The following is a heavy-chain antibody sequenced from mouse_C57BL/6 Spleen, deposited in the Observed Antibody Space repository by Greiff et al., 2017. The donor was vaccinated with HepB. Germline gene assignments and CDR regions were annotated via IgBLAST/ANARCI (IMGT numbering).Heavy chain of an antibody. Sequence: QVQLQQSGAELVKPGASVKISCKASGYAFSSYWMNWVKQRPGKGLEWIGQIYPGDGDTNYNGKFKGKATLTADKSSSTAYMQLSSLTSEDSAVYFCARWGTTGVVPLDYWGQGTTLTVSS. CDR1: GYAFSSYW. V-gene: IGHV1-80*01. CDR3: ARWGTTGVVPLDY. CDR2: IYPGDGDT. D-gene: IGHD1-1*01. J-gene: IGHJ2*01.